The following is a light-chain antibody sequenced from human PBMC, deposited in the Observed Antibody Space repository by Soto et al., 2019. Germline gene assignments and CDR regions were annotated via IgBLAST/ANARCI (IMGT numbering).Light chain of an antibody. CDR2: EGS. Sequence: QSALTQPASVSGSHGQSITISCTGTSSDVGSYNLVSWYQQHPGKAPKLMIYEGSKRPSGVSNRFSGSKSGNTASLTISGLQAEDEADYYCCSYAGSSTSVVFGGGTKLTVL. CDR1: SSDVGSYNL. V-gene: IGLV2-23*01. J-gene: IGLJ2*01. CDR3: CSYAGSSTSVV.